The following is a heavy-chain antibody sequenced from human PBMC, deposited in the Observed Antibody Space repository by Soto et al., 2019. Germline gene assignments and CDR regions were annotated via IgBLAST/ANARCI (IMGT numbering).Heavy chain of an antibody. D-gene: IGHD3-22*01. J-gene: IGHJ3*02. CDR3: ARDRGALTMIVPRAFDI. CDR1: GGTFSSYA. CDR2: IIPILGTA. Sequence: GASVKVSCKASGGTFSSYAISWVRQAPGQGLEWMGGIIPILGTANYAQKFQGRVTITADESTSTAYMELSSLRSEDTAVYYCARDRGALTMIVPRAFDIWGQGTMVTVSS. V-gene: IGHV1-69*13.